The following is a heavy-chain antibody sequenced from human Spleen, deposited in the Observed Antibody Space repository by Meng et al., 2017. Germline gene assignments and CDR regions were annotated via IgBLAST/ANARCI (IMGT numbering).Heavy chain of an antibody. V-gene: IGHV1-18*01. CDR2: ISGYNGDT. CDR3: ARSPRLGEVGPPGY. J-gene: IGHJ4*02. D-gene: IGHD3-16*01. Sequence: QVQLGQSGAEVRKPGASVKFSCKASGYTFTSYAIAWFRQAPGQGLEWLGWISGYNGDTYYAQNFQDRVTMTTDTSTNIASMEVRSLISDDTAVYYCARSPRLGEVGPPGYWGQGTLVTVSS. CDR1: GYTFTSYA.